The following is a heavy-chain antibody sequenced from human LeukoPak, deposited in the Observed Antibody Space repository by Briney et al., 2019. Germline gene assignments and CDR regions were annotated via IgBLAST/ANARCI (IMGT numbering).Heavy chain of an antibody. V-gene: IGHV3-30*04. CDR2: ISYDGSNK. J-gene: IGHJ4*02. D-gene: IGHD5-18*01. CDR3: AKDDRIQTRRYSYNY. CDR1: GFTFSSYA. Sequence: PGGSLRLSCAASGFTFSSYAMHWVRQAPGKGLEWVAVISYDGSNKYYADSVKGRFTIFRDNSMNTLYPQMNSLRAEDTAVYYCAKDDRIQTRRYSYNYWGQGTLVTVSS.